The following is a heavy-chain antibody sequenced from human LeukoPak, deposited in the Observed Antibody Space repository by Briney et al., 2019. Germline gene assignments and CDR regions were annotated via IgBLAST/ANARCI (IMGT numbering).Heavy chain of an antibody. CDR2: INHSGST. CDR1: GGSFSGYY. D-gene: IGHD3-3*01. V-gene: IGHV4-34*01. Sequence: SETLSLTCAVYGGSFSGYYWSWIRQPPGKGLEWIGEINHSGSTNYNPSLKSRVTISVDTSKNQFSLKLSSVTAADTAVYYYARPGPYDFWLWFDPWGQGTLVTVSS. CDR3: ARPGPYDFWLWFDP. J-gene: IGHJ5*02.